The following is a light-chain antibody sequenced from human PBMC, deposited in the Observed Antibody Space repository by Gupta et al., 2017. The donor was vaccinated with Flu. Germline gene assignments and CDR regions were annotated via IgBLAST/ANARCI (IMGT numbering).Light chain of an antibody. CDR3: SSYKRSSTLV. J-gene: IGLJ3*02. CDR2: DVS. CDR1: SSDVGGYNY. V-gene: IGLV2-14*01. Sequence: QSALTQPASVSGSPGQSITISCTGTSSDVGGYNYVSWYQQHPGKAPKLVIYDVSNRPSGVSNRFSGSKSGNTASLTISGLQPEDEADYYCSSYKRSSTLVLGGGTKLTVL.